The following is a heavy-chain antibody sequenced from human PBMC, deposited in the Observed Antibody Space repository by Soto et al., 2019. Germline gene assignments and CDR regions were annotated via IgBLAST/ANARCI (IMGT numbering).Heavy chain of an antibody. D-gene: IGHD1-26*01. V-gene: IGHV1-46*01. J-gene: IGHJ6*02. CDR1: GYTFSTYY. CDR3: VRSAHQRENYYGLDV. CDR2: ISPSGGST. Sequence: ASVNVSCKASGYTFSTYYMHWVRQAPGQGLEWMAIISPSGGSTTYPQKFQGRVTMTRDTSTGTVYMELSSLRSEDTAVYYCVRSAHQRENYYGLDVWGQGTTVTVSS.